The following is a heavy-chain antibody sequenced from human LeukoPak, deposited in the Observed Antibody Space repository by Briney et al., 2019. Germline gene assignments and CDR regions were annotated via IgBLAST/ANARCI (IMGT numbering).Heavy chain of an antibody. CDR3: ARDRILKTYDDGCSGPEGTPD. D-gene: IGHD3-3*01. V-gene: IGHV3-48*03. CDR2: ISSSGSTI. J-gene: IGHJ4*02. Sequence: PGGSLRLSCAASGFTFSSYEMNWVRQAPGKGLEWVSYISSSGSTIYYADSVKGRFTISRDNAKNSLYLQMNSLRAEDTAVYYCARDRILKTYDDGCSGPEGTPDWGQGTLVTVSS. CDR1: GFTFSSYE.